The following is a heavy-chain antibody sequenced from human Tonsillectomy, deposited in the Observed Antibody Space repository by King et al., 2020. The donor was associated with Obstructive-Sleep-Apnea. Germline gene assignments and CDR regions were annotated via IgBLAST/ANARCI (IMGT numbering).Heavy chain of an antibody. CDR2: ISGRSGHI. J-gene: IGHJ4*02. CDR3: AGSLLGSFDYLPRNGVFDS. D-gene: IGHD3-9*01. V-gene: IGHV3-21*01. Sequence: VQLVESGGGLVKPGGSLRVSCAASGFTFSNYIMNWVRQAPGRRLEWVSSISGRSGHIYYADSVKGLFTISRDNAKNSLYLQMTSLRAEDTAVYYCAGSLLGSFDYLPRNGVFDSWGQGTLVTVSS. CDR1: GFTFSNYI.